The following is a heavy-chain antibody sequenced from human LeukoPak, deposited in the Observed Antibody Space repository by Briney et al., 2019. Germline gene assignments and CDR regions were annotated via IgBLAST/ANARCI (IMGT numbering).Heavy chain of an antibody. Sequence: PGGTPRLSCAVSGLTLSRFEINWGPGAPGKGRGGVSYMSSNVNTINYADSLKGRSTIPKDNAKNSLYLQMISLSAEDTAVYYCAREWVDRGYCSRGCCYYFDFWGQGTLVTVSS. CDR1: GLTLSRFE. V-gene: IGHV3-48*03. D-gene: IGHD2-15*01. J-gene: IGHJ4*02. CDR2: MSSNVNTI. CDR3: AREWVDRGYCSRGCCYYFDF.